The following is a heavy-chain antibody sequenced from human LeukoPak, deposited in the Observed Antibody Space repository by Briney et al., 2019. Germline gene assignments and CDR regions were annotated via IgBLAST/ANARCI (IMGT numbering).Heavy chain of an antibody. V-gene: IGHV4-59*01. CDR3: ASELRSGYGNNWFDP. Sequence: SETLSLTCTVSGGSISSYYWSWIRQPPGKGLEWIGYIYYSGSTNYNPSLKSRVTISVDTSKNQFSLKLSSVTAADTAVYYCASELRSGYGNNWFDPWGQGTLVTVSS. CDR1: GGSISSYY. CDR2: IYYSGST. D-gene: IGHD5-12*01. J-gene: IGHJ5*02.